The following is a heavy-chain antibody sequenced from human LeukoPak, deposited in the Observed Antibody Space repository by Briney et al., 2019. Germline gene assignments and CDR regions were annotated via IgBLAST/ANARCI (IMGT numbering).Heavy chain of an antibody. CDR3: ARGLPHYYDSSGYSSWGY. J-gene: IGHJ4*02. D-gene: IGHD3-22*01. Sequence: ASVKVSCKASGYTFTSYAMNWVRQAPGQGLEWMGRIIPILGIANYAQKFQGRVTITADKSTSTAYMELSSLRSEDTAVYYCARGLPHYYDSSGYSSWGYWGQGTLVTVSS. CDR2: IIPILGIA. V-gene: IGHV1-69*04. CDR1: GYTFTSYA.